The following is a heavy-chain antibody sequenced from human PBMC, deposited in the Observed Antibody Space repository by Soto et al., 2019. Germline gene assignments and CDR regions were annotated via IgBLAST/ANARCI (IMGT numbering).Heavy chain of an antibody. Sequence: QVHLVQSGAEVKKPGASVKVSCKGSGYAFTHYGITWVRQAPGQGLEWMGWISAHNGNTNYAQKLQGRVTVTGDTSTSTAYMELRSLRSDDTAVYYCARGRDGDYWGQGALVTVSS. J-gene: IGHJ4*02. D-gene: IGHD6-6*01. CDR3: ARGRDGDY. CDR2: ISAHNGNT. V-gene: IGHV1-18*01. CDR1: GYAFTHYG.